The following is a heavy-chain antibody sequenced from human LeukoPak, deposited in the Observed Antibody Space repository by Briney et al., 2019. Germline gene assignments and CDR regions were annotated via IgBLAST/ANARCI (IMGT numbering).Heavy chain of an antibody. V-gene: IGHV4-4*07. Sequence: SETLSLTCTVSGGSISSYYWSWIRQPAGKGLEWIGRIHASGSAKYNPSLKSRITMSVDMSKNQFSLKLSSVTAADTAVYYCARPQYSGNYFAFDIWGQGTKVTVSS. CDR2: IHASGSA. CDR3: ARPQYSGNYFAFDI. D-gene: IGHD1-26*01. CDR1: GGSISSYY. J-gene: IGHJ3*02.